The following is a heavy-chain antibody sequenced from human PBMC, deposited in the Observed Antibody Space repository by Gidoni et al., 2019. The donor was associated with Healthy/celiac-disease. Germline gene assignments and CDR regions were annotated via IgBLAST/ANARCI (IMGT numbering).Heavy chain of an antibody. V-gene: IGHV4-31*03. Sequence: QVQLQESGPGLVKPSQTLSLTCTVSGGSISSGGYHWSWIRQHPGKGLEWIGYIYYSGSTYYNPSLKSRVTISVDTSKNQFSLKLSSVTAADTAVYYCARTNYYGSGSQNYRIFDYWGQGTLVTVSS. CDR1: GGSISSGGYH. CDR3: ARTNYYGSGSQNYRIFDY. J-gene: IGHJ4*02. CDR2: IYYSGST. D-gene: IGHD3-10*01.